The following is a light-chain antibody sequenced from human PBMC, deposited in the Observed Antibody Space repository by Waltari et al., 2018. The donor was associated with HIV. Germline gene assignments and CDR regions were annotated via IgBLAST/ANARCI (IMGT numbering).Light chain of an antibody. CDR1: RSNIGAGYF. J-gene: IGLJ2*01. CDR3: QSYDSSLRASV. Sequence: QSALTQPPSVSAAPGQRVTISCTGNRSNIGAGYFVHWYQHLPGTAPKLLVYSDINRPSGVPDRFSGSKSGTSASLVITGLQAEDEADYYCQSYDSSLRASVFGGGTKLTVL. V-gene: IGLV1-40*01. CDR2: SDI.